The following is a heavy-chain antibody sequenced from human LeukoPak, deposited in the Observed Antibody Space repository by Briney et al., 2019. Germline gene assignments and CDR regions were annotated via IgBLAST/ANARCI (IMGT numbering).Heavy chain of an antibody. CDR1: GFTFDDYA. D-gene: IGHD6-13*01. CDR3: ARDRDPYSSSYDY. Sequence: PGGSLRLSCAASGFTFDDYAMHWVRQAPGKGLEWVSRVDIDGSTTTYADSVKGRFTISRDNAKNTLYLQMNSLRIEDTAVYYCARDRDPYSSSYDYWGQGTLVTVSS. J-gene: IGHJ4*02. CDR2: VDIDGSTT. V-gene: IGHV3-74*01.